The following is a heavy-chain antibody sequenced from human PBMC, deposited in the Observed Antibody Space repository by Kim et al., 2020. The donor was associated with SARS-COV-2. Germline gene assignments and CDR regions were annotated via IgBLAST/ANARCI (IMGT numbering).Heavy chain of an antibody. Sequence: SETLSLTCSVSGGSINNYYWSWIRQPPGKGLEWIGYIYYSGSTKYNPSLKSRVTISIDTSKNQFSLKLTAVTAADTAVYFCARDNIVWGYYGTGYNWFDPWGQGTLVTVSS. CDR1: GGSINNYY. J-gene: IGHJ5*02. CDR2: IYYSGST. V-gene: IGHV4-59*01. CDR3: ARDNIVWGYYGTGYNWFDP. D-gene: IGHD3-10*01.